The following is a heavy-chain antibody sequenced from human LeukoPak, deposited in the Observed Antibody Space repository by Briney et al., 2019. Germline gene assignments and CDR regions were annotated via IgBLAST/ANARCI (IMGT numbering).Heavy chain of an antibody. Sequence: PGGSLRLSCAASGMTFSKYSMNWVRQAPGKGLEWVSVIYSGGSTYYADSVKGRFTISRDNSKNTLYLQMNSLRAEDTAVYYCARDSGNSDSVAFDIWGQGTMVTVSS. CDR2: IYSGGST. CDR1: GMTFSKYS. V-gene: IGHV3-53*01. D-gene: IGHD4-23*01. J-gene: IGHJ3*02. CDR3: ARDSGNSDSVAFDI.